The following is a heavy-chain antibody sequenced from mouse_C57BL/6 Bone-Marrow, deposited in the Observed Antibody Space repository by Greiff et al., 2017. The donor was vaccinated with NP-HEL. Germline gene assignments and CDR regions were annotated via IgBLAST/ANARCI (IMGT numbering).Heavy chain of an antibody. CDR3: ALYYGNYEGY. V-gene: IGHV1-69*01. D-gene: IGHD2-1*01. J-gene: IGHJ2*01. CDR2: IDPSDSYT. CDR1: GYTFTSYW. Sequence: VQLQQPGAELVMPGASVKLSCKASGYTFTSYWMHWVKQRPGQGLEWIGEIDPSDSYTNYNQKFKGKSTLTVDKSSSTAYMQLSSLTSEDSAVYYCALYYGNYEGYWGQGTTLTVSS.